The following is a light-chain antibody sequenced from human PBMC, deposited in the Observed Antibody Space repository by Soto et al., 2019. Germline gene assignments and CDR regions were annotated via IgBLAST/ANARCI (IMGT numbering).Light chain of an antibody. CDR2: DVS. J-gene: IGLJ1*01. CDR3: YSFPSEDTLNV. V-gene: IGLV2-14*03. CDR1: TSDVGGYDY. Sequence: LAQPGSVCGTPGQSTSISCTGSTSDVGGYDYVSWYQQHPGQAPILLIYDVSNRPSGVSHRFSRSNSGNKASLSISGLHPEDEADSYGYSFPSEDTLNVFATGTQGPVL.